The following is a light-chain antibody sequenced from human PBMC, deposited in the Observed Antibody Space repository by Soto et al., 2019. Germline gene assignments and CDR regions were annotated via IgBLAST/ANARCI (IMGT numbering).Light chain of an antibody. V-gene: IGKV3-15*01. J-gene: IGKJ1*01. Sequence: EIVMTQSPATLSVSPGERATLSCRASQSVSSNLAWYQQKPGQAPRLLIYGASTRATGIPARFSGSGSGTEFTLTIGSLQSEDFAVYYCQQDNNSPRTFGQGTKV. CDR3: QQDNNSPRT. CDR1: QSVSSN. CDR2: GAS.